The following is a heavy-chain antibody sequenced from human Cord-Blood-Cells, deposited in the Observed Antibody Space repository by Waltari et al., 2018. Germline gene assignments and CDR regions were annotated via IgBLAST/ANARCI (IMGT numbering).Heavy chain of an antibody. CDR3: ARDCSSTSCYFDY. D-gene: IGHD2-2*01. CDR1: GYTFTGYY. Sequence: QVQLVQSGAEVKKPGASVKVSCKASGYTFTGYYMHWVRQAPGQGLEWMGWINPNSGGTDYAQKFQGRVTMTRDMSISTAYMELSRLRSDDTAVYYCARDCSSTSCYFDYWGQGTLVTVSS. J-gene: IGHJ4*02. CDR2: INPNSGGT. V-gene: IGHV1-2*02.